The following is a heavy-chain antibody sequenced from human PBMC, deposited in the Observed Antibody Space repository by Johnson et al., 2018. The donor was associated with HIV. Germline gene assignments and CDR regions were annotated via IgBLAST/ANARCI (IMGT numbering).Heavy chain of an antibody. CDR3: AKGQVARGAFDI. J-gene: IGHJ3*02. CDR2: IWYDGSTE. CDR1: GFTFNRYA. Sequence: QVQLVESGGGEVQPGTSLRLSCAASGFTFNRYAMHWVRQAPGKGLEWVSVIWYDGSTEYYADSVKGRFTISRDNSKNTLNLHMNSLRVEDTAVYYCAKGQVARGAFDIWGQGTMVTVSS. V-gene: IGHV3-33*06.